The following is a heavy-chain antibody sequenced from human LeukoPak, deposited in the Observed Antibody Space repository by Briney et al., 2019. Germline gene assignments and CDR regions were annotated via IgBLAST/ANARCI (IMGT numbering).Heavy chain of an antibody. CDR3: ARQQNITIFGVVIIEDAFDI. D-gene: IGHD3-3*01. CDR2: INHSGST. Sequence: PSETLSLTCAVYGGSFSGYYWSWIRQPPGKGLEWIGEINHSGSTNYNPSLKSRVTISVDTSKNQFSLKLSSVTAADTAVYYCARQQNITIFGVVIIEDAFDIWGQGTMVTVSS. V-gene: IGHV4-34*01. CDR1: GGSFSGYY. J-gene: IGHJ3*02.